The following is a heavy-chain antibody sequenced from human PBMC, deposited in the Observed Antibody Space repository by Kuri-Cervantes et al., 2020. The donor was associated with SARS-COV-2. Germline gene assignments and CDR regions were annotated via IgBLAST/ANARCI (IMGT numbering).Heavy chain of an antibody. V-gene: IGHV3-7*01. CDR2: IKQDGSEK. CDR1: GGTFSSYA. CDR3: ARDRSFTPDY. J-gene: IGHJ4*02. Sequence: SCKASGGTFSSYAISWVRQAPGKGLEWVANIKQDGSEKYYVDSVKGRFTISRDNAKNSLYLQMNSLRAEDTAVYYCARDRSFTPDYWGQGTLVTVSS. D-gene: IGHD3-10*01.